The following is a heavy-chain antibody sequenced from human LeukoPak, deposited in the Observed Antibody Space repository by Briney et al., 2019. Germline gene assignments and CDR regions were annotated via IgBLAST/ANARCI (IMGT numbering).Heavy chain of an antibody. CDR2: IYYSGST. V-gene: IGHV4-39*01. CDR1: GGSISSSGYY. CDR3: VKSGGYGLIDY. D-gene: IGHD1-26*01. J-gene: IGHJ4*02. Sequence: PSETLSLTCTVSGGSISSSGYYWGWIRQPPGKGLEWIGSIYYSGSTYYNPSLKSRVTISVGTSKNQFSLRLNSVTAADTAMYFCVKSGGYGLIDYWGQGTLVTVSS.